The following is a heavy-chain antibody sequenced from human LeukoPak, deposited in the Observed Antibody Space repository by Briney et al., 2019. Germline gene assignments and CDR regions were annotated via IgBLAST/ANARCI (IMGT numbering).Heavy chain of an antibody. CDR3: ARHRELNDAFDI. Sequence: PSETLSLTCTDSGGSISSYYWSWIRQPPGKGLEWIGYIYYSGSTNYNPSLKSRVTISVDTSKNQFSLKLSSVTAADTAVYYCARHRELNDAFDIWGQGTMVTVSS. V-gene: IGHV4-59*08. J-gene: IGHJ3*02. CDR2: IYYSGST. CDR1: GGSISSYY. D-gene: IGHD1-26*01.